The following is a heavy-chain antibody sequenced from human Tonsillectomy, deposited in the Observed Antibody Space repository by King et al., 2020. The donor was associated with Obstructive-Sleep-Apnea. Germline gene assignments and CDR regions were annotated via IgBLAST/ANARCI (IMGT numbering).Heavy chain of an antibody. J-gene: IGHJ4*02. D-gene: IGHD1-26*01. CDR3: AKERELLPDY. V-gene: IGHV3-30*18. CDR2: ISYDGSNK. CDR1: GFTFSSYG. Sequence: VQLVESGGGVVQPGRSLRLSCAASGFTFSSYGMHWVRQAPGKGLEWVAVISYDGSNKYYADSVKGRFTISRDNSKNTLYLQMNSLRAEDTAVYYCAKERELLPDYWGQGTLVTVSS.